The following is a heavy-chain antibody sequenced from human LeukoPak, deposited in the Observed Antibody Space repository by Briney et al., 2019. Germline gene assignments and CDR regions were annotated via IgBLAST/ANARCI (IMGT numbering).Heavy chain of an antibody. CDR1: GFTFSSYG. J-gene: IGHJ4*02. V-gene: IGHV3-33*01. CDR2: TWYDGGNK. CDR3: ARLGSGWLFDY. Sequence: PGRSLRLSCAASGFTFSSYGMHWVRQAPGKGLEWVAVTWYDGGNKYYADSVKGRFTISKDNSKNTVDLQMNSLRVEDTAVYYCARLGSGWLFDYWGQGTLVTVSS. D-gene: IGHD6-19*01.